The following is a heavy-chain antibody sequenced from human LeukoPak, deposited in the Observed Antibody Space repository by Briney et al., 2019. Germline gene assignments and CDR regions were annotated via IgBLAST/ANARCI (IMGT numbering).Heavy chain of an antibody. CDR1: GGSISTYY. Sequence: PSETLSLTCSVSGGSISTYYWNWIRQSSGKGLEWIGYIHYSRTTNYNTSLRSRLTISLDTSKNQFSLKLRSVTAADTAVYYCARAGNNSWSGYFDHWGQGTLVTVSS. CDR3: ARAGNNSWSGYFDH. CDR2: IHYSRTT. J-gene: IGHJ4*02. D-gene: IGHD1/OR15-1a*01. V-gene: IGHV4-59*01.